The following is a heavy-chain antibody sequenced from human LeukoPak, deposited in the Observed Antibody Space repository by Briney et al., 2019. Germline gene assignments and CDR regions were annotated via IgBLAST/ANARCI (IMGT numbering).Heavy chain of an antibody. V-gene: IGHV3-74*01. J-gene: IGHJ1*01. CDR3: LYGGYFQH. CDR1: GFTFSSYW. CDR2: INSDETIS. D-gene: IGHD3-16*01. Sequence: PGGSLRLSCGASGFTFSSYWMHWVRQVPNQGLMWVSRINSDETISEYVDSVNGRFTISRDNAKNTLYLQMNSLRAEDTAVYFCLYGGYFQHWGQGTLVTVSS.